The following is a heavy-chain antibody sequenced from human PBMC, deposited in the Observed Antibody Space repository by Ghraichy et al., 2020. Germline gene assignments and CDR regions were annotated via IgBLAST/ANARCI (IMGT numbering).Heavy chain of an antibody. V-gene: IGHV4-59*01. Sequence: SETLSLTCTVSGGSISSYYWSWIRQPPGKGLEWIGYIYYSGSTNYNPSLKSRVTISVDTSKNQFSLKLSSVTAADTAVYYCASSLGYCSGGSCNWYFDLWGRGTLVTVSS. J-gene: IGHJ2*01. D-gene: IGHD2-15*01. CDR2: IYYSGST. CDR3: ASSLGYCSGGSCNWYFDL. CDR1: GGSISSYY.